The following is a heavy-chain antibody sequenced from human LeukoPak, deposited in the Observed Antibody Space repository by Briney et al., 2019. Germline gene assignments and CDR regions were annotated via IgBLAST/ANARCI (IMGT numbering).Heavy chain of an antibody. Sequence: GGSLRLPCAASGFTFSSYSRNWVGRPPGRGLEWVSSISSSSSYIYYADSVKGRFTISRDNAKNSLYLQMNSLRAEDRAVYYCARTLGYYDVLTGFDWYGMDVWGQGTTVTVSS. CDR2: ISSSSSYI. CDR3: ARTLGYYDVLTGFDWYGMDV. J-gene: IGHJ6*02. D-gene: IGHD3-9*01. V-gene: IGHV3-21*01. CDR1: GFTFSSYS.